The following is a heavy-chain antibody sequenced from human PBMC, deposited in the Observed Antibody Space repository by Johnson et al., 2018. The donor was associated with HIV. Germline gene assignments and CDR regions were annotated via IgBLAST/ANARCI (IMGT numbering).Heavy chain of an antibody. D-gene: IGHD5-12*01. J-gene: IGHJ3*02. CDR2: IWYDGTNK. CDR1: GFTFSDFR. CDR3: AKDRILSGYGPGAFDI. V-gene: IGHV3-30*02. Sequence: QVQLVESGGGLVQPGGSLRLSCAASGFTFSDFRMSWVRQAPGKGLEWVALIWYDGTNKYYADSVKGRFTISRDNSKNTLYLQMNSLRAEDTAVYYCAKDRILSGYGPGAFDIWGQGTMVTVSS.